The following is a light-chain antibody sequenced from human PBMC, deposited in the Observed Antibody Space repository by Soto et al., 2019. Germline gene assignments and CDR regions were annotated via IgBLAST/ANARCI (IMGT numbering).Light chain of an antibody. CDR1: SSDVGDYNY. CDR2: DVG. J-gene: IGLJ2*01. CDR3: SSYTSTSTVV. V-gene: IGLV2-14*03. Sequence: QSALTQPASVSGPPGQSIPISCPGTSSDVGDYNYVSWYQHHPGRAPKLMIYDVGNRPSGVSNRFSGSKSGNTASLTISGLQAEDEADYYCSSYTSTSTVVFGGGTQLTVL.